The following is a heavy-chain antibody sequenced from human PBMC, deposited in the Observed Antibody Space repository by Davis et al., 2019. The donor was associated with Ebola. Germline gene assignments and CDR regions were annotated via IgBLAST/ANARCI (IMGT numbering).Heavy chain of an antibody. D-gene: IGHD5-18*01. CDR1: GFTFSSYD. V-gene: IGHV3-13*01. J-gene: IGHJ6*02. CDR2: IGTAGDT. Sequence: GGSLRLSCAASGFTFSSYDMHWVRQATGKGLEWVSAIGTAGDTYYPGSVKGRFTISRDNAKNSLYLQMKSLRAEDTAVYYCARDRAHSYARGWYYYGMDVWGQGTTVTVSS. CDR3: ARDRAHSYARGWYYYGMDV.